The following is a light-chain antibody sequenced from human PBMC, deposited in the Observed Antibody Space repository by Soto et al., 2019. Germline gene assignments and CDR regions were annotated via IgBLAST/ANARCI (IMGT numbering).Light chain of an antibody. CDR3: QQYGSSPLT. Sequence: EIVLTQSPGTLSLSPGETATLSCGASQSVSSNYLAWYQHKPGLAPRLVIYDVSTRATGIPDRFSGSGSGTDFTRTIARLEPEDFAVYFCQQYGSSPLTFGGGTKVESK. CDR1: QSVSSNY. V-gene: IGKV3D-20*01. J-gene: IGKJ4*01. CDR2: DVS.